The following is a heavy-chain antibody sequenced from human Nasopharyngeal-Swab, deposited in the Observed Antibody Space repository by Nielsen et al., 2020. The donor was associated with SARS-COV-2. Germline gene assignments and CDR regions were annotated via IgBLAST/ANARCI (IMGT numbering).Heavy chain of an antibody. V-gene: IGHV3-33*08. D-gene: IGHD2-2*01. CDR1: GFTVSSNY. J-gene: IGHJ4*02. CDR3: ARESTPHCSSTSCLPDY. Sequence: GESLKISCAASGFTVSSNYMSWVRQAPGKGPEWVAVIWYDGSNKYYADSVKGRFTISRDNSKNTLYLQMNSLRAEDTAVYYCARESTPHCSSTSCLPDYWGQGTLVTVSS. CDR2: IWYDGSNK.